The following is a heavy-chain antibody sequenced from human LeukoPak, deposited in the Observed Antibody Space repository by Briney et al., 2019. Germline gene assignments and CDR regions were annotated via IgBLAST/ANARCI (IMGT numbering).Heavy chain of an antibody. V-gene: IGHV3-48*04. J-gene: IGHJ4*02. Sequence: GGSLRLSCAASGFTFSSYAMSWVRQAPGKGLEWVSYISSSGSTIYYADSVKGRFTISRDNAKNSLYLQMNSLRAEDTAVYYCASMTTVDHYFDYWGQGTLVTVSS. CDR1: GFTFSSYA. CDR2: ISSSGSTI. CDR3: ASMTTVDHYFDY. D-gene: IGHD4-23*01.